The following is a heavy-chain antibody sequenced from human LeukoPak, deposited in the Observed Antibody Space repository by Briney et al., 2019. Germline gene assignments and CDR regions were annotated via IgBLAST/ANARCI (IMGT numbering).Heavy chain of an antibody. CDR1: GGSFSSRDDY. CDR3: AGGVGATTYF. CDR2: IYYGGST. J-gene: IGHJ4*02. Sequence: PSETLSLTCTVSGGSFSSRDDYWGWIRQPPGKGLRWIGVIYYGGSTYYHPSLKSRVTISMDTSKSQVSLRLTSLTAADTAVYYCAGGVGATTYFWGQGTLVTVSS. D-gene: IGHD1-26*01. V-gene: IGHV4-39*07.